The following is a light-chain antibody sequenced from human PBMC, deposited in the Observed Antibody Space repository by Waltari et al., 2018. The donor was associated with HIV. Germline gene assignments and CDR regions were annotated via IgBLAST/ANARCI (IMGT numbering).Light chain of an antibody. CDR2: EVS. CDR3: SSYTSSRTWV. V-gene: IGLV2-14*01. Sequence: SALTHLAPVFGSPGQSITISSLGTRSDVGGYTFVPWYQHHTGKAPISVIYEVSNRPSGFSNRFSWFKSANTASLTISGLQAEDEGDYYCSSYTSSRTWVFGGGTKLTVL. CDR1: RSDVGGYTF. J-gene: IGLJ3*02.